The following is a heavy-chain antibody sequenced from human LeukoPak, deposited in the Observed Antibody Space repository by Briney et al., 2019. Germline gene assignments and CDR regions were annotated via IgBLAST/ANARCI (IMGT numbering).Heavy chain of an antibody. CDR1: GGSFSGYY. J-gene: IGHJ4*02. D-gene: IGHD3-10*01. Sequence: SETLSLTCAVYGGSFSGYYWSWIRQPPGKGLEWIGEINHSGSTYYNPSLKSRVTISVDTSKNQFSLKLSSVTAADTAVYYCASQQRGEWGKYFDYWGQGTLVTVSS. CDR3: ASQQRGEWGKYFDY. CDR2: INHSGST. V-gene: IGHV4-34*01.